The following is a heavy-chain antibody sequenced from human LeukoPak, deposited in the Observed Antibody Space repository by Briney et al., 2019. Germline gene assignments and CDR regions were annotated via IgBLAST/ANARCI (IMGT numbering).Heavy chain of an antibody. V-gene: IGHV1-2*02. CDR3: TRGAGTSWFDY. CDR1: GYTFTVNY. Sequence: ASVKVSCKPSGYTFTVNYLHWVRQAPGQGLEWVGWMNPNSDVTVYAQNFQGRVTMTRDTSISTAYMELSSLTSDDTAVYYCTRGAGTSWFDYWGQGSLVTVSS. CDR2: MNPNSDVT. D-gene: IGHD2-2*01. J-gene: IGHJ4*02.